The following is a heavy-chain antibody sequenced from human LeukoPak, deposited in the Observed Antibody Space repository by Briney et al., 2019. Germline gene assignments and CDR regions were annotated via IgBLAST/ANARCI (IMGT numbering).Heavy chain of an antibody. CDR3: AHSGMDF. J-gene: IGHJ6*02. CDR2: IYGDDDK. V-gene: IGHV2-5*02. CDR1: GFSLSTNGVG. Sequence: ESGPTLVNPPHTLTLTCTFSGFSLSTNGVGVAWIRQPPGKAMECRAVIYGDDDKHYSPSLKSRLTITKDTFKNQVVLTMTNIDHEDTATYYCAHSGMDFWGQGTTVTVSS.